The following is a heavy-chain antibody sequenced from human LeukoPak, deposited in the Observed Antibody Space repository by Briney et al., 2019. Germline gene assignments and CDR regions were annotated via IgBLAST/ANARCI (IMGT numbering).Heavy chain of an antibody. CDR3: AKATGTLGN. V-gene: IGHV3-23*01. J-gene: IGHJ4*02. CDR2: ISNSDGNT. D-gene: IGHD1-1*01. CDR1: GFRFNTFW. Sequence: PGGSLRLSCAASGFRFNTFWMSWVRQAPGKGLEWVSTISNSDGNTYYADSVKGRFTISRDNSKNTLYLQMNSLTAEDTAIYYCAKATGTLGNWGQGTLVTVSS.